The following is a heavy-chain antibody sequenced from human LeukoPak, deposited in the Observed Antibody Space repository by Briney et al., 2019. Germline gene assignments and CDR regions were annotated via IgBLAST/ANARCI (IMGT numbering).Heavy chain of an antibody. V-gene: IGHV3-48*03. CDR1: GFTFSSYG. CDR3: ASVDYYGAGSYYRDY. D-gene: IGHD3-10*01. J-gene: IGHJ4*02. CDR2: ISSSGSTI. Sequence: GGSLRLSCAASGFTFSSYGMNWVRQAPGKGLEWVSYISSSGSTIYYADSVKGRFTISTDTSTNTPYLQMNSLRAEDTAVYYCASVDYYGAGSYYRDYWGQRTLVTVSS.